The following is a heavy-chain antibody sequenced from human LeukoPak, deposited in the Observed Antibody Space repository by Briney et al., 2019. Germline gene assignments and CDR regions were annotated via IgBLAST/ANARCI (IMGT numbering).Heavy chain of an antibody. CDR3: AKEAPAFDI. J-gene: IGHJ3*02. Sequence: PGGSLRLSCAASGFTFDDYAMHWVRQAPGKGLEWVSGISWNSGSIGYADSVKGRFTISGDNAKNSLYLQMNSLRAEDTALYYCAKEAPAFDIWGQGTMVTVSS. V-gene: IGHV3-9*01. CDR2: ISWNSGSI. CDR1: GFTFDDYA.